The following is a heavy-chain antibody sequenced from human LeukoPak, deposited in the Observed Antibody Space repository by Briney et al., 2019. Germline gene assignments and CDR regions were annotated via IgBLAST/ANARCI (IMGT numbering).Heavy chain of an antibody. CDR2: ISSSGSTI. V-gene: IGHV3-11*04. Sequence: GGSMRLSCAASGFTFRDYYMSCIRQTPGKGLEWVSYISSSGSTIYYADSVKGRFTISRDNAQNSLYLQMNSLRAEDTAVYYCARDSYSSSWYEFGYYYYYMDVWGKGTTVTVSS. D-gene: IGHD6-13*01. CDR1: GFTFRDYY. CDR3: ARDSYSSSWYEFGYYYYYMDV. J-gene: IGHJ6*03.